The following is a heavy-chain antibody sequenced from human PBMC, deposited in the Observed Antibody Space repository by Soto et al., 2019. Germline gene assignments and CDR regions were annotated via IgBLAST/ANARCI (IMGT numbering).Heavy chain of an antibody. CDR3: ARVAY. CDR1: GFTFSAYS. V-gene: IGHV3-21*01. Sequence: GGSLRLSCAASGFTFSAYSMNWVRQAPGKGLEWVSSISRSSTYIFYADSVRGRFTISRDNAKNSLYLQMNSLRAEDTAVYYCARVAYWGPGTQVTVS. CDR2: ISRSSTYI. J-gene: IGHJ4*02.